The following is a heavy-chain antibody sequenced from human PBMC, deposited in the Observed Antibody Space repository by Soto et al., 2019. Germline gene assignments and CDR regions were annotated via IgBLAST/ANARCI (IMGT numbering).Heavy chain of an antibody. CDR1: GFTLSSYS. CDR3: ARDGRSGNDYFYYFYMDV. V-gene: IGHV3-21*01. CDR2: ISSRSSYL. Sequence: EVQLVESGGGLVKPGGSLSLSCAASGFTLSSYSMNWVRQAPGKGLEWVSSISSRSSYLYYADSVKGRFSISRDNAKNSLFLQMNSLRAEDTAIYYCARDGRSGNDYFYYFYMDVWGKGTTVTVSS. J-gene: IGHJ6*03. D-gene: IGHD2-15*01.